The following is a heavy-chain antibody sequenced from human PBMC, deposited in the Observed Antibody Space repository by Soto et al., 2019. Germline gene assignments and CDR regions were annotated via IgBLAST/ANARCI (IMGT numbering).Heavy chain of an antibody. J-gene: IGHJ4*02. V-gene: IGHV3-66*01. CDR2: IYSGGST. D-gene: IGHD6-13*01. CDR3: ARDLAAVPTPMFAN. CDR1: GFTVSSNY. Sequence: EVQLVESGGGLVQPGGSLRLSCAVSGFTVSSNYMSWVRQAPGKGLEWVSVIYSGGSTEYADSVKGRFTISRDNSKNTLYLQMNSLRGEDTAVYYCARDLAAVPTPMFANWGQGTLVSVSS.